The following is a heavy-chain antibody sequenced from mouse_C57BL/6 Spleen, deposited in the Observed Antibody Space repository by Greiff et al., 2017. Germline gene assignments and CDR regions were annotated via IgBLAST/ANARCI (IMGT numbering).Heavy chain of an antibody. V-gene: IGHV5-17*01. CDR1: GFTFSDYG. CDR2: ISSGSSTI. Sequence: EVKVVESGGGLVKPGGSLKLSCAASGFTFSDYGMHWVRQAPEKGLEWVAYISSGSSTIYYADTVKGRFTISRDNAKNTLFLQMTSLRSEDTAMYYCARGPVPAMDYWGQGTSVTVSS. J-gene: IGHJ4*01. CDR3: ARGPVPAMDY.